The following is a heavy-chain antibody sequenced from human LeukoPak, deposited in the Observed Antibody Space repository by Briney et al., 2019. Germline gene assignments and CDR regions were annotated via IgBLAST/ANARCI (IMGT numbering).Heavy chain of an antibody. CDR1: GGSISSYY. V-gene: IGHV4-59*12. J-gene: IGHJ5*02. Sequence: SETLSLTCTVSGGSISSYYWSWIRQPPGKGLEWIGYIYYSGSTNYNPSLKSRVTISVDTSKNQFSLKLSSMTAADTAVYYCARADYSKFGWFDPWGQGTLVTVSS. CDR3: ARADYSKFGWFDP. D-gene: IGHD4-11*01. CDR2: IYYSGST.